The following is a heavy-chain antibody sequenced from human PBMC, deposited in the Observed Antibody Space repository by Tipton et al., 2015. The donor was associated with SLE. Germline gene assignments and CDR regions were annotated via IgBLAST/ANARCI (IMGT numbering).Heavy chain of an antibody. Sequence: TLSLTCAVYGGSFSGYYWSWIRQPPGKGLEWIGSIYYSGRTYYNPSLKSRVTVSVDTSKNQFSLKLSSVTAADTAVYYCARHGRGSAFFDYWGQGTLVTVSS. CDR1: GGSFSGYY. CDR2: IYYSGRT. CDR3: ARHGRGSAFFDY. D-gene: IGHD2-2*01. J-gene: IGHJ4*02. V-gene: IGHV4-34*01.